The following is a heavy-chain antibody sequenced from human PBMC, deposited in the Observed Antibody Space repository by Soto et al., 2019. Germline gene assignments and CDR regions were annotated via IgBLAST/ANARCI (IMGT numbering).Heavy chain of an antibody. CDR2: INAGNGNT. J-gene: IGHJ2*01. V-gene: IGHV1-3*01. D-gene: IGHD1-26*01. Sequence: GAPVEVCSKARRYSFASCSLRSACQAPEQRLEWMGWINAGNGNTKYSQKFQGRVTITRDTSASTAYMELSSLRSEDTAVYYCARGGSLYWYFDLWGRGTLVTVSS. CDR1: RYSFASCS. CDR3: ARGGSLYWYFDL.